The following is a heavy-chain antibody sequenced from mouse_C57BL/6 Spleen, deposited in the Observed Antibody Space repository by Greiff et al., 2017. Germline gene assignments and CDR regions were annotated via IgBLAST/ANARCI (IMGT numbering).Heavy chain of an antibody. J-gene: IGHJ4*01. CDR2: IDPNSGGT. D-gene: IGHD2-9*01. CDR3: ARSYYGYDVGAMDY. V-gene: IGHV1-72*01. CDR1: GYTFTSYW. Sequence: QVQRKQQGAEIVKPGASVKLSCKASGYTFTSYWMHWVKQRPGRGLEWIGRIDPNSGGTKYNEKFKSKATLTVDKPSSTAYMQLSSLTSEDSAVYYCARSYYGYDVGAMDYGGQGTSVTVSS.